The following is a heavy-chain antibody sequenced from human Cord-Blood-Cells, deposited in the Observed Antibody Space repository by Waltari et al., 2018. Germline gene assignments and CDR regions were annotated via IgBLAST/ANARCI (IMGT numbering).Heavy chain of an antibody. J-gene: IGHJ4*02. CDR1: GYSISSGYY. D-gene: IGHD2-21*01. CDR2: IYHSGGT. V-gene: IGHV4-38-2*01. Sequence: QVQLQESGPGLVKPSETLSLTCAVSGYSISSGYYWGWIRPPPGKGLEWIGSIYHSGGTYYNPSLKSRVTISVDTSKNQFSLKLSSVTAADTAVYYCARSGVGFCGGDCYWFDYWGQGTLVTVSS. CDR3: ARSGVGFCGGDCYWFDY.